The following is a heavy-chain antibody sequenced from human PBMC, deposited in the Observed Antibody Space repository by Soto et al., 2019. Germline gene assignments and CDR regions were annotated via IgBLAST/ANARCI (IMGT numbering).Heavy chain of an antibody. V-gene: IGHV3-21*01. Sequence: PAGSLSLSCAASGFTFSSYSMNWVRQAPGKGLEWVSSISSSSSYIYYADSVKGRFTISRDNAKNSLYLQMNSLRAEDTAVYYCARDVDTAMVNYYYYGMDVWGQGTTVTVSS. CDR3: ARDVDTAMVNYYYYGMDV. D-gene: IGHD5-18*01. CDR2: ISSSSSYI. J-gene: IGHJ6*02. CDR1: GFTFSSYS.